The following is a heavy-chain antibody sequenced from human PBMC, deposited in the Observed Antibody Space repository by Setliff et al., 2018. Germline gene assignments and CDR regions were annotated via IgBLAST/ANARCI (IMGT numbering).Heavy chain of an antibody. V-gene: IGHV1-18*01. CDR1: GYTFTSYG. CDR3: ARDGSPPYYNFWSGYPDNYHMDV. D-gene: IGHD3-3*01. J-gene: IGHJ6*03. CDR2: ISAYNGNT. Sequence: GASVKVSCKASGYTFTSYGISWVRQAPGQGLEWMGWISAYNGNTNYAQKLQGRVTMTTDTSTSTAYMELRSLRSDDTAVYYCARDGSPPYYNFWSGYPDNYHMDVWGKGTTVTVSS.